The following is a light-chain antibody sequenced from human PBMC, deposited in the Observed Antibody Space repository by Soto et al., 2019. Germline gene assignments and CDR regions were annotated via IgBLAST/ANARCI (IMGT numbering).Light chain of an antibody. CDR3: QSYDSSLSGGL. J-gene: IGLJ3*02. CDR2: DNN. CDR1: SSNIGAGYD. Sequence: QSVLTQPPSVSGAPGQRVTISCTGSSSNIGAGYDVHWYQQLPGTAPKLLIFDNNNRPSGVPDRFSGSKSGTSASLDITGLQAEDEADYYCQSYDSSLSGGLFGGGTKLTVL. V-gene: IGLV1-40*01.